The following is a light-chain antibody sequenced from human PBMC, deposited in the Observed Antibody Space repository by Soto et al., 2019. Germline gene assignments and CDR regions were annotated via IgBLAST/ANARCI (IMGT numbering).Light chain of an antibody. CDR1: QSLSRTY. CDR3: QQYDSSPHT. CDR2: GAS. Sequence: EIVLTQSPGTLSLSPGERATLSCRASQSLSRTYLAWYQQRPGQAPRLLIYGASSRATGIPDRFSGSGSGTVFTLTISRLEPEDFAVYYCQQYDSSPHTFGGGTKVEIK. V-gene: IGKV3-20*01. J-gene: IGKJ4*01.